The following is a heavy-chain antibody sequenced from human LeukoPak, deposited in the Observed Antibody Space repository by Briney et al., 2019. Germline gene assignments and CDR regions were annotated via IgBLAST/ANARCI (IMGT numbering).Heavy chain of an antibody. D-gene: IGHD6-6*01. J-gene: IGHJ6*03. V-gene: IGHV4-4*07. Sequence: SETLSLTCTVSGGSISSYYWSWIRQPAGKGLEWIGRIYTSGSTNCNPSLKSRVTISVDTSKNQFSLKLSSVTAADTAVYYCARGWYSSSPVSTHYYYYMDVWGKGTTVTVSS. CDR3: ARGWYSSSPVSTHYYYYMDV. CDR1: GGSISSYY. CDR2: IYTSGST.